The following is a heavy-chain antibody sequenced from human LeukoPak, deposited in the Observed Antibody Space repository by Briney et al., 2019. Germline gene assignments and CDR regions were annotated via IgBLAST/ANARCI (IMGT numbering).Heavy chain of an antibody. CDR3: AKDGTGCGGDCYSDY. D-gene: IGHD2-21*02. J-gene: IGHJ4*02. CDR2: ISSNSANT. CDR1: GFTFDTSG. Sequence: GGSLRLSCAASGFTFDTSGMSWVRQAPGKGLEWVSSISSNSANTYYADSVKGRSTISRDNSKNTLYLQMNSLRAEDTAVYYCAKDGTGCGGDCYSDYWGQGTLVTVSS. V-gene: IGHV3-23*01.